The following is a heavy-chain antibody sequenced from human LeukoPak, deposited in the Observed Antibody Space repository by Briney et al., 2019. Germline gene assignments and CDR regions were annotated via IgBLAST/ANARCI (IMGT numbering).Heavy chain of an antibody. D-gene: IGHD1-1*01. Sequence: ASVKISCKVSGYTFTDYYMHWVQQAPGKGLEWMGLVDPEDGETIYAEKFQGRVPITADTYTDTAYMELSSLRSEDTAVYYCATGPTGTLDYWGQGTLVTVSS. CDR1: GYTFTDYY. CDR2: VDPEDGET. CDR3: ATGPTGTLDY. V-gene: IGHV1-69-2*01. J-gene: IGHJ4*02.